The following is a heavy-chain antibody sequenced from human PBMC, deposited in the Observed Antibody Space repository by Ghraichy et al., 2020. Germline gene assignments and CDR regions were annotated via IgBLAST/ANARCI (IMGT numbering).Heavy chain of an antibody. Sequence: LSLTCEASGFSVSDHYMAWVRQAPGKGLEWVSLIYTGGDTFYADSVKGRFTISRDNSRNTLHLQLNSLTAEDTAVYFCARINYKHHSFYYFYMDAWGKGTTVTVSS. CDR1: GFSVSDHY. CDR3: ARINYKHHSFYYFYMDA. D-gene: IGHD5-24*01. CDR2: IYTGGDT. V-gene: IGHV3-66*01. J-gene: IGHJ6*03.